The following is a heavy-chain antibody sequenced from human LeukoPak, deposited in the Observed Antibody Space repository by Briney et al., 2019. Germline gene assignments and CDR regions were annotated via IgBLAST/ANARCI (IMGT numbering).Heavy chain of an antibody. V-gene: IGHV1-2*02. CDR2: INPNSGGT. Sequence: ASVKVSCKASGYTFTGYYMHWVRQAPGQGLEWMGWINPNSGGTNYAQKFQGRVTMTRDTSISTAYMELSRLRSDDTAVYYCARDGSVVVPAAHPYNWFDPWARELWSPSPQ. D-gene: IGHD2-2*01. CDR3: ARDGSVVVPAAHPYNWFDP. J-gene: IGHJ5*02. CDR1: GYTFTGYY.